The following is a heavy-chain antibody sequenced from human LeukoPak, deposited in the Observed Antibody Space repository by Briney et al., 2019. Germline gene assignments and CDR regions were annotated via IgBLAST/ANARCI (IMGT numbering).Heavy chain of an antibody. V-gene: IGHV1-18*01. J-gene: IGHJ5*02. CDR2: VSGYNGNT. D-gene: IGHD3-10*01. CDR1: GYSFTSYG. Sequence: GASVKVSCKASGYSFTSYGITWVRQAPGQGLEWMGWVSGYNGNTNYAQNLQDRVTMTSDTSTNTAYMELRSLRSDDTAVYYCARDSGITVLRGDTKGAWFDPWGQGTLVTVSS. CDR3: ARDSGITVLRGDTKGAWFDP.